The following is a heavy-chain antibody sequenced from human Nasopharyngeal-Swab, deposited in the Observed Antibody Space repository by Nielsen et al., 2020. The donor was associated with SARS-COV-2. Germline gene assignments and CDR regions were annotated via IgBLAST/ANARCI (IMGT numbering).Heavy chain of an antibody. V-gene: IGHV3-21*05. CDR2: ISVSRSDI. D-gene: IGHD3-3*01. Sequence: ESLKISRVGSGFIFTTYAMNWVRHAPGKGLEWVFHISVSRSDIHYGDSVRGRLNISRDNTKNSVYPQTNNLRAEDTAVYYCARRNDFGGLYRFFFDYWGQGTPVTVSS. CDR1: GFIFTTYA. J-gene: IGHJ4*02. CDR3: ARRNDFGGLYRFFFDY.